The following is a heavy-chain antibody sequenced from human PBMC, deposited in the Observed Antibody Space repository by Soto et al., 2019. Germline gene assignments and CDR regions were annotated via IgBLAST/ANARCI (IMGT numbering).Heavy chain of an antibody. CDR3: AKAAPYCSSTSCYAGYYYYGMDV. D-gene: IGHD2-2*01. J-gene: IGHJ6*02. V-gene: IGHV3-23*01. Sequence: LSLTCAASGFTFSSYAMSWVRQAPGKGLEWVSAISGSGGSTYYADSVKGRFTISRDNSKNTLYLQMNSLRAEDTAVYYCAKAAPYCSSTSCYAGYYYYGMDVWGQGTTVTVSS. CDR1: GFTFSSYA. CDR2: ISGSGGST.